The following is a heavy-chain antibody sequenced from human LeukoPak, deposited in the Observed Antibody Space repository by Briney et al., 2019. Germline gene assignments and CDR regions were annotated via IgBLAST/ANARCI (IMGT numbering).Heavy chain of an antibody. CDR3: ARGIRIVVVPAAIRFDY. V-gene: IGHV1-2*02. D-gene: IGHD2-2*02. CDR2: INPNSGGT. J-gene: IGHJ4*02. CDR1: GYTFTGYY. Sequence: ASVKVSCKAPGYTFTGYYMHWVRQAPGQGLEWMGWINPNSGGTNYAQKFQGRVTMTRDTSISTAYMELSRLRSDDTAVYYCARGIRIVVVPAAIRFDYWGQGTLVTVSS.